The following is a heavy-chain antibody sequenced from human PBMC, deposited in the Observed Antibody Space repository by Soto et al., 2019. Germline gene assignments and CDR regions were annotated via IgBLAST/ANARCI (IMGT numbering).Heavy chain of an antibody. CDR3: ARDDSGFSGSHYIDYFNH. Sequence: GASVKVSCKASGFTFTNSAVQWVRQARGQRLEWIGWIVVGSGNTNYAQKFQERVTITRDMSTSTAYMELSSLRSEDTAVYYCARDDSGFSGSHYIDYFNHWGQGALVTV. CDR1: GFTFTNSA. V-gene: IGHV1-58*01. J-gene: IGHJ4*02. D-gene: IGHD1-26*01. CDR2: IVVGSGNT.